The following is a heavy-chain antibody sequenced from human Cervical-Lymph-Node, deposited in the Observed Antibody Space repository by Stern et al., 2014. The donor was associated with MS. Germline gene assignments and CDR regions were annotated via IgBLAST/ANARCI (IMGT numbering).Heavy chain of an antibody. V-gene: IGHV4-59*02. J-gene: IGHJ2*01. D-gene: IGHD2-21*02. CDR3: ARDPSTTASDWFFDL. CDR2: ISDTGTT. CDR1: GCAVSDYY. Sequence: VQLVESGPGLVKPSETLSLTCTVSGCAVSDYYWTWIRQRPGKGLEWIGYISDTGTTNYNPSLHSRVTITLDTSQNQVSLRLRSVTAADTAVYYCARDPSTTASDWFFDLWGRGSLVTVSS.